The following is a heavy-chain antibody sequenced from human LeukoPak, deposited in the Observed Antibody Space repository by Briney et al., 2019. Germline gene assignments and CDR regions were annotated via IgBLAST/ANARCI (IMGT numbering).Heavy chain of an antibody. CDR2: ISGRSDYT. Sequence: PGGSLRLSCAASGFTFSTYSMTWVRHAPGKGLEWVSSISGRSDYTYYADSVKGRFTISRDNAKNSLYLQMNSLRAEDTAVYYCARGLSSSWRTFDYWGQGTLVTVSS. CDR3: ARGLSSSWRTFDY. V-gene: IGHV3-21*06. CDR1: GFTFSTYS. D-gene: IGHD6-13*01. J-gene: IGHJ4*02.